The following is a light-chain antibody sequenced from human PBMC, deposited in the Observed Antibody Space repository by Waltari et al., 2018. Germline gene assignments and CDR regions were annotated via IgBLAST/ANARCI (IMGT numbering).Light chain of an antibody. CDR2: GAS. CDR3: QHYVRLPAT. J-gene: IGKJ1*01. Sequence: EIVLTQSPGTLSLSPGERATLSCRASQSVSRTLSWYQQKPGQAPRLLIYGASTRATGIPERFSGGGSGTDCSLTINRLEPEDFAVYYCQHYVRLPATFGQGTKVEIK. CDR1: QSVSRT. V-gene: IGKV3-20*01.